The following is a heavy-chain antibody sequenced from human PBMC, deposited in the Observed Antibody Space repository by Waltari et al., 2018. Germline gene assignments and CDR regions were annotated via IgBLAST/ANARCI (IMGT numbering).Heavy chain of an antibody. CDR2: IYYSGST. V-gene: IGHV4-59*01. CDR1: GGSISSSY. J-gene: IGHJ4*02. D-gene: IGHD4-17*01. Sequence: QVQLQESGPGLVKPSETLSLTCTVSGGSISSSYWSWIRQPPGKGLEWIGYIYYSGSTNYNPSLKSRVTISVDTSKNQFSLKLSSVTAADTAVYYCARMTYGGGRFDYWGQGTLVTVSS. CDR3: ARMTYGGGRFDY.